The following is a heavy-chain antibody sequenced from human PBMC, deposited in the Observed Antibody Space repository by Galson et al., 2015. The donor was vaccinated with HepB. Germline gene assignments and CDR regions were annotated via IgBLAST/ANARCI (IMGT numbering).Heavy chain of an antibody. Sequence: SVKVSCKASGYTFTRYYIHWVRQAPGQGLEWMALINTSGGSTSYARKFQGRVTVTRDTSTNTAYMEMSSLRSADTATYYCARLDTAGDHWGQGTLVTVSS. CDR3: ARLDTAGDH. CDR1: GYTFTRYY. D-gene: IGHD5-18*01. CDR2: INTSGGST. V-gene: IGHV1-46*01. J-gene: IGHJ4*02.